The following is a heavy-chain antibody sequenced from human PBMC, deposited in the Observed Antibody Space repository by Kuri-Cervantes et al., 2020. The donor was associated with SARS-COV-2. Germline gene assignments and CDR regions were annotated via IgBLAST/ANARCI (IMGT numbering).Heavy chain of an antibody. V-gene: IGHV4-4*07. CDR3: AREYYDILTGHQLFDY. CDR1: GGSISSYY. Sequence: GSLRLSCTVSGGSISSYYWSWIRQPAGKGLEWIGRIYTSGSTNYNPSLKSRATMSVDTSKNQFSLKLSSVTAADTAVYYCAREYYDILTGHQLFDYWGQGTLVTVSS. J-gene: IGHJ4*02. CDR2: IYTSGST. D-gene: IGHD3-9*01.